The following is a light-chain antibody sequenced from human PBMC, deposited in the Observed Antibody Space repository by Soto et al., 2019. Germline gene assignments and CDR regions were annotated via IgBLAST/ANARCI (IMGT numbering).Light chain of an antibody. CDR1: QSLLHSNGYNY. V-gene: IGKV2-28*01. J-gene: IGKJ1*01. CDR2: LGS. CDR3: QRYNSYWT. Sequence: DIVMTQSPLSLPVTPGEPASISCRSSQSLLHSNGYNYLDWYLQKPGQSPQLLIYLGSNRASGVPDRFSGSGSGTEFTLTISSLQPDDFATYYCQRYNSYWTFGQGTKVDIK.